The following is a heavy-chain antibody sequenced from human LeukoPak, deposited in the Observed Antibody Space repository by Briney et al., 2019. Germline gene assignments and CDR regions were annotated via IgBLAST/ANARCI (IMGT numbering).Heavy chain of an antibody. CDR1: GDSVSSNSAT. D-gene: IGHD5-18*01. CDR2: TYYRSKWYT. CDR3: ARTSSRVTDFDY. J-gene: IGHJ4*02. V-gene: IGHV6-1*01. Sequence: SQTLSLTCAISGDSVSSNSATWFWIRQSPSRGLEWLGRTYYRSKWYTDYAVSVKSRIILNPDTSKNQFFLQVNSVTPEDTAVYYCARTSSRVTDFDYWGQGTLVTVSS.